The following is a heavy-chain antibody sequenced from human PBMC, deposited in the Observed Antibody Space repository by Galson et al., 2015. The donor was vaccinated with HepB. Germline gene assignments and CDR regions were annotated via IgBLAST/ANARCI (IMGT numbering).Heavy chain of an antibody. Sequence: SLRLSCAASGFTFSTYSMNWVRQAPGKGLVWVSSISSSSSYIFYADSVEGRFTISRDNAKNSLYLQMNSLRAEDTAVYYCARAKDTAMVWDAFDIWGQGTMVSVSS. CDR2: ISSSSSYI. V-gene: IGHV3-21*01. CDR1: GFTFSTYS. CDR3: ARAKDTAMVWDAFDI. J-gene: IGHJ3*02. D-gene: IGHD5-18*01.